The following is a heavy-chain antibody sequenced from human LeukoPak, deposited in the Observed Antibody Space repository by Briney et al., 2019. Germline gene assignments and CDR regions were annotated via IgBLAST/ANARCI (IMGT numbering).Heavy chain of an antibody. Sequence: SETLSLTCTVSGVSTISIESYWSWVRQPPGKGLEWIGNINHLTRPIYSPSLSGRITISLDTSTDRLSLTLASVTAADTAVYYCARGNIELAQLHIDSWGPGTLVTVSS. CDR2: INHLTRP. J-gene: IGHJ4*02. D-gene: IGHD2-8*02. V-gene: IGHV4-39*07. CDR1: GVSTISIESY. CDR3: ARGNIELAQLHIDS.